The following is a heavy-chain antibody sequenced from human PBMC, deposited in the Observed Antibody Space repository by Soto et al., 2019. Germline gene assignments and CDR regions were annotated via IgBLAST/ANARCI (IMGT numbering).Heavy chain of an antibody. Sequence: QLQLQESGSGLVKPSQTLSLTCAVSGGSISSGGYSWSWIRQPPGKGLEWIGYIYHSGSTYYNPPLKSRVTISVDRSKNQFSLKLSSVTAADTAVYYCARGLPGSWFDPWGQGTLVTVSS. CDR1: GGSISSGGYS. D-gene: IGHD3-10*01. V-gene: IGHV4-30-2*01. J-gene: IGHJ5*02. CDR3: ARGLPGSWFDP. CDR2: IYHSGST.